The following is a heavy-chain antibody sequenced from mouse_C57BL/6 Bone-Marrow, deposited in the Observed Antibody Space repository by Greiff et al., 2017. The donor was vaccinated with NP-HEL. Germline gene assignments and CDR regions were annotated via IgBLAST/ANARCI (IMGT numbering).Heavy chain of an antibody. V-gene: IGHV5-4*01. CDR3: AREGDYDYPFAY. CDR2: ISDGGSYT. J-gene: IGHJ3*01. CDR1: GFTFSSYA. Sequence: EVKLVESGGGLVKPGGSLKLSCAASGFTFSSYAMSWVRQTPEQRLEWVATISDGGSYTYYPDNVKGRFTISRDNAKNNLYLQMSHLKSEDTAMYYCAREGDYDYPFAYWGQGTLVTVSA. D-gene: IGHD2-4*01.